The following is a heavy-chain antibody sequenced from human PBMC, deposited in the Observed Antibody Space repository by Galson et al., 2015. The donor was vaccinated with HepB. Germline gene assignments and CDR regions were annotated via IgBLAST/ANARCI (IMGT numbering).Heavy chain of an antibody. CDR1: GFTFSSYA. V-gene: IGHV3-23*01. CDR3: AKWVQEIAAFWL. J-gene: IGHJ4*02. D-gene: IGHD6-6*01. CDR2: ISSSGGST. Sequence: SLRLSCAASGFTFSSYAMSWVRQAPGKGLEWVSNISSSGGSTYYADSVKGRFTISRDNTKTTLYLQMNSLRAEDTAVYYCAKWVQEIAAFWLWGLGTLVTVSS.